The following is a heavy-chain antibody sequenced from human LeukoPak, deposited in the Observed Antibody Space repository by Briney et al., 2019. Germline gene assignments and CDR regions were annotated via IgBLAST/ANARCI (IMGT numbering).Heavy chain of an antibody. CDR3: AKKVVVGATSPYSDFQD. CDR2: IKQDGSEK. V-gene: IGHV3-7*03. J-gene: IGHJ1*01. CDR1: GFTFSSYW. D-gene: IGHD1-26*01. Sequence: GRSLRLSCAASGFTFSSYWMSWVRQAPGKGLEWVANIKQDGSEKYYVDSVKGRFTISRDNAKNSLYLQMNSLRAEDTALYYCAKKVVVGATSPYSDFQDWGQGTLVTVSS.